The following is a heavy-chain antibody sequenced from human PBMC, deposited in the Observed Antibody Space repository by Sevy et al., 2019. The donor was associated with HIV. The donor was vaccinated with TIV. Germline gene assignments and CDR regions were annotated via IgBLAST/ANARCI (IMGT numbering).Heavy chain of an antibody. D-gene: IGHD5-18*01. CDR2: SSGSGDNT. CDR3: AKDSGDDNYGLFDY. Sequence: GGSLRLSCGASGFTFSNYAMSWVRRAPGKGLEWVSSSSGSGDNTDNADSVKGRFTVSRDNSKNTLYLQMNSLRAEDTAVHYCAKDSGDDNYGLFDYWGQGTLVTVSS. J-gene: IGHJ4*02. CDR1: GFTFSNYA. V-gene: IGHV3-23*01.